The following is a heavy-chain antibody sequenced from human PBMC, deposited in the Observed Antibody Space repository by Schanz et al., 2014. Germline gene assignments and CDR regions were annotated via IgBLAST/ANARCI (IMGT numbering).Heavy chain of an antibody. Sequence: QVQLQESGPGLVKPSETLSLTCAVSGGSISSCNYYWNWIRQPAGKGLEWIGRIYTSGSTNYNPSLKSRVTLPVDTAKNQFSLKVTSGTAADTAIYYCARVHSTSLERGSHYYMDVWGKGTTVTVSS. CDR2: IYTSGST. D-gene: IGHD2-2*01. CDR1: GGSISSCNYY. CDR3: ARVHSTSLERGSHYYMDV. V-gene: IGHV4-61*02. J-gene: IGHJ6*03.